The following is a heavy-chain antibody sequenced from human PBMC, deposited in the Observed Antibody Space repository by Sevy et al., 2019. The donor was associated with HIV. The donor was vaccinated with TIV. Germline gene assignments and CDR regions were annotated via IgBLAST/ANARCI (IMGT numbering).Heavy chain of an antibody. CDR2: ISDTSTTI. J-gene: IGHJ3*01. CDR1: GFAFSTFS. CDR3: ARAPNWEGARMASLDAFDF. V-gene: IGHV3-48*02. D-gene: IGHD5-12*01. Sequence: GGSLRLSCAASGFAFSTFSMNWVRQAPGKGLEWVSYISDTSTTIYYADSVKGRFTISRDNAKNSLFLQMNGLRDEDTAVYYCARAPNWEGARMASLDAFDFWGQGTMVTVSS.